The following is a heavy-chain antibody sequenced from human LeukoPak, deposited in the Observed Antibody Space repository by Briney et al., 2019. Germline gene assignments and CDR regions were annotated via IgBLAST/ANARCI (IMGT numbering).Heavy chain of an antibody. V-gene: IGHV3-66*01. CDR2: IYSGGST. CDR3: ALPLARQQLSFSY. D-gene: IGHD6-13*01. J-gene: IGHJ4*02. CDR1: GVTVSGNY. Sequence: GGSLRHSRAASGVTVSGNYMSSGRQDPGKGREWLSVIYSGGSTYYADSVKGRFTISRDNSKITLYLKMNSPRAEDTAVYYCALPLARQQLSFSYWGQGTLVTVSS.